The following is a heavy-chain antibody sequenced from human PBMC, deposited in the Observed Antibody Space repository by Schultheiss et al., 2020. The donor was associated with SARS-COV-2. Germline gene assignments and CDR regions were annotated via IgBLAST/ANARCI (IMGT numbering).Heavy chain of an antibody. CDR3: ARGRTLDY. CDR2: INHSGST. CDR1: GGSFSGYY. Sequence: SQTLSLTCAVYGGSFSGYYWSWIRQPPGKGLEWIGEINHSGSTNYNPSLKSRVTISVDTSKNQFSLKLSSVTAADTAVYYCARGRTLDYWGQGTLVTVSS. J-gene: IGHJ4*02. D-gene: IGHD1-7*01. V-gene: IGHV4-34*01.